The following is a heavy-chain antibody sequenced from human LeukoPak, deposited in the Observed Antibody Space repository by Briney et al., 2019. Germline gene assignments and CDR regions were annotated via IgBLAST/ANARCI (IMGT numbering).Heavy chain of an antibody. CDR2: IKQDGSEK. Sequence: GGSLRLSCAASGFTFSNYWMSWVRQAPGKGLEWVANIKQDGSEKDYVDSVKGRFTISRDSAKNSLYLQMNSLRAEDTAVYYCARTLGSSSTSSALDYWGQGTLVTVSS. D-gene: IGHD2-2*01. CDR3: ARTLGSSSTSSALDY. V-gene: IGHV3-7*01. J-gene: IGHJ4*02. CDR1: GFTFSNYW.